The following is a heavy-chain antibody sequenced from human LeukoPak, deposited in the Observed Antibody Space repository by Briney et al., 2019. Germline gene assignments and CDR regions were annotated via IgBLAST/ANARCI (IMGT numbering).Heavy chain of an antibody. CDR2: IYHSGST. D-gene: IGHD3-22*01. J-gene: IGHJ4*02. V-gene: IGHV4-38-2*01. CDR3: ARAPRDSSSSNYMRRFDY. Sequence: PSETLSLTCAVSGYSISRGNYWVWIRQPPGQGLEWAGGIYHSGSTYYNPSLKSRVTMSVDTSKNQFSLKLSSVTAADTAVYYCARAPRDSSSSNYMRRFDYWGQGTLVTVSS. CDR1: GYSISRGNY.